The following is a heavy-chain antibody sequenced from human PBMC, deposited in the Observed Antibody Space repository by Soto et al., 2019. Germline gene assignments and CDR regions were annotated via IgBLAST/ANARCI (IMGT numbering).Heavy chain of an antibody. CDR3: ARGHERIQLWLWDY. CDR2: IYYSGST. V-gene: IGHV4-31*03. J-gene: IGHJ4*02. D-gene: IGHD5-18*01. Sequence: TLSLTCTVSGGSSSSGGYYWSWIRQHPGKGLEWIGYIYYSGSTYYNPSLKSRVTISADTSKNQFSLKLSSVTAADTAVYYCARGHERIQLWLWDYWGQGTLVTVSP. CDR1: GGSSSSGGYY.